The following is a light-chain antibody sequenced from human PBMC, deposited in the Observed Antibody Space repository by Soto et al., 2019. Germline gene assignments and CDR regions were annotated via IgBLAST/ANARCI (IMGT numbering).Light chain of an antibody. J-gene: IGLJ1*01. CDR2: EVN. CDR1: SSDIGAYDY. CDR3: FSFTTTSTHV. Sequence: LTQPASLSGSPGQSITISCTGTSSDIGAYDYVSWFQQHPGKAPKLMISEVNNRPSGVSNRFSGSKSGNTAYLTISGLQAEDEADYFCFSFTTTSTHVFGTGTKVTAL. V-gene: IGLV2-14*01.